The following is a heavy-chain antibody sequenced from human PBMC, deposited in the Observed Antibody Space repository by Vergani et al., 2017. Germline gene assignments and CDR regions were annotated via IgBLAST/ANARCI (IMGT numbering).Heavy chain of an antibody. CDR3: ARAIAVAASYFDY. CDR1: GFTFSSYS. CDR2: ISSNSSYI. J-gene: IGHJ4*02. Sequence: EVQLVESGGGLVKPGGSLRLSCAASGFTFSSYSMNWARQAPGKGLEWVSSISSNSSYIYYADSVKGRFTISRDNAKNSLYLQMNSLRAEDTAVYYCARAIAVAASYFDYWGQGTLVTVSS. V-gene: IGHV3-21*01. D-gene: IGHD6-19*01.